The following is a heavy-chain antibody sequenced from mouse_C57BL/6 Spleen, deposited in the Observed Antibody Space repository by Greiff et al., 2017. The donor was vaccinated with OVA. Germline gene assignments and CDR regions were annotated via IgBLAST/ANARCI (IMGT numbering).Heavy chain of an antibody. CDR1: GYTFTSYW. D-gene: IGHD3-2*02. V-gene: IGHV1-55*01. Sequence: VQLQQPGAELVKPGASVKMSCKASGYTFTSYWINWVKQRPGQGLEWIGDIHPGSGSPNYNEKFKSKATLTVDTSSSTAYMQLSSLTSEDSAVFYCARGGQLRPLDYWGQGTTLTVSS. CDR2: IHPGSGSP. CDR3: ARGGQLRPLDY. J-gene: IGHJ2*01.